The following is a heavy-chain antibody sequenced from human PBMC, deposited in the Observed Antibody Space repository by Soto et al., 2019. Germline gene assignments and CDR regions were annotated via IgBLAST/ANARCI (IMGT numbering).Heavy chain of an antibody. J-gene: IGHJ4*02. Sequence: ETLSLTCTVSGYSISSGYHWAWIRQPPGKGLEWVSAISGGGTSTYYSDSVKGRFSISRDNSKNTLYLQMNTLRAEDTAVYYCAKALSQFFPFDYWGQGTLVTVSS. CDR2: ISGGGTST. D-gene: IGHD3-3*01. V-gene: IGHV3-23*01. CDR3: AKALSQFFPFDY. CDR1: GYSISSGYH.